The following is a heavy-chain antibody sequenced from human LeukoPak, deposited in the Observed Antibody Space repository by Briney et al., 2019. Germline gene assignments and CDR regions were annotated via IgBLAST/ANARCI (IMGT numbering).Heavy chain of an antibody. Sequence: PSETLSLTCTVSLDSTTSNFWSWVRQPPGKGLEWIGEIHRSGSTNYNPSLQSRVTISIDRSKNQIALELSSVTAADTAVYYCGREIVGGFNPGAYWGQGTLVTVSS. D-gene: IGHD1-14*01. CDR2: IHRSGST. CDR3: GREIVGGFNPGAY. V-gene: IGHV4-4*02. CDR1: LDSTTSNF. J-gene: IGHJ4*02.